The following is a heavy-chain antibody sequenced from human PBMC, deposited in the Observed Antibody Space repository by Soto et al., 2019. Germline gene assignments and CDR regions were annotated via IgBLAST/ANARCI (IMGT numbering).Heavy chain of an antibody. D-gene: IGHD1-26*01. CDR1: GFTFSDYY. J-gene: IGHJ5*02. V-gene: IGHV3-11*01. CDR3: ARATPGGGSSYDWFDP. CDR2: ISSSGSTI. Sequence: LSLTCAASGFTFSDYYMSWIRQAPGKGLEWISYISSSGSTIYYADSVKGRFTISRDNAKNSLYLQMNSLRAEDTAVYYCARATPGGGSSYDWFDPWGQGTLVTVSS.